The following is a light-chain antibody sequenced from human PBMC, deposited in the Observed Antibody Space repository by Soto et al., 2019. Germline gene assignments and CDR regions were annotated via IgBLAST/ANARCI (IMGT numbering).Light chain of an antibody. CDR3: KRYGSSSLYA. J-gene: IGKJ2*01. CDR1: QTINTEF. V-gene: IGKV3-20*01. Sequence: EIVLTQSPGTLSLSPGERATFSCRTSQTINTEFLAWYQQRPGLAPRLLIHGTSNRATGIPDRFSGSGSGTDFTLTISALEPEDFAVYYCKRYGSSSLYAFGQGTKLEI. CDR2: GTS.